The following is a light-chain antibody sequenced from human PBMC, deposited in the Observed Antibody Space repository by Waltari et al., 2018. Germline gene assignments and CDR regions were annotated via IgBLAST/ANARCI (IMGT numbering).Light chain of an antibody. Sequence: EIVLTQSPGTLSLSPGERATLSCRASQTVRTTYLAWYQQKPGQAPTLLLYGASSRATGIPDRFSGSGSGTDFSLTISSLEPEDFAVYYCQQYDISPLTFGRGTKVEIK. CDR3: QQYDISPLT. J-gene: IGKJ4*01. CDR2: GAS. CDR1: QTVRTTY. V-gene: IGKV3-20*01.